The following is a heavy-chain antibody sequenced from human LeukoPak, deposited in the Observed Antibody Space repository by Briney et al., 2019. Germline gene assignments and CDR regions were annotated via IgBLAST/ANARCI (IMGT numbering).Heavy chain of an antibody. V-gene: IGHV4-59*08. CDR1: GGSISSYY. CDR3: ARLGVDTAVLDV. CDR2: IYYSGST. D-gene: IGHD5-18*01. J-gene: IGHJ6*02. Sequence: PSETLSLTCTVSGGSISSYYWSWIRQPPGKGLEWIEYIYYSGSTNYNPSLKSRVTISVDTSKNQFSLKLSSVTAADTAVYYCARLGVDTAVLDVWGQGTTVTVSS.